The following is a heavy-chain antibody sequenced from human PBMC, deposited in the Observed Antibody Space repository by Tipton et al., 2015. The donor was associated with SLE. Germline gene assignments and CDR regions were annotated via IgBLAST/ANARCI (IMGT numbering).Heavy chain of an antibody. D-gene: IGHD6-19*01. CDR1: GYSFTSYW. V-gene: IGHV5-51*03. CDR3: ARLNPGDSSGWYEADAFDV. J-gene: IGHJ3*01. Sequence: VQLVQSGAEVKKPGESLKISCKGSGYSFTSYWIGWVRQMPGKGLEWMGIIYPGDSDTRYSPSFQGQVTISADKSISTAYLQWSSLKASDTAMYYCARLNPGDSSGWYEADAFDVGGQGTMVTVSS. CDR2: IYPGDSDT.